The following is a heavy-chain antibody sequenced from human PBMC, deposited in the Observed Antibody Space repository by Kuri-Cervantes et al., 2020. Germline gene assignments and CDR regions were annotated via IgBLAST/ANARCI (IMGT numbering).Heavy chain of an antibody. J-gene: IGHJ4*02. V-gene: IGHV3-30-3*01. CDR1: GFTFSSYA. CDR2: ISYDGSNK. Sequence: GESLKIPCAASGFTFSSYAMHWVRQAPGKGLEWVEVISYDGSNKYYADSVKGRFTISRDNSKNTLYLQMNSLRAEDTAVYYCASRPDSSGFRWGQGTLVTVSS. CDR3: ASRPDSSGFR. D-gene: IGHD3-22*01.